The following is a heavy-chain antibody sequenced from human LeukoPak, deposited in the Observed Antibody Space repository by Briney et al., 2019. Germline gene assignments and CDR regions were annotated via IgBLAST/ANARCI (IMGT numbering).Heavy chain of an antibody. D-gene: IGHD2-15*01. CDR3: ARPGQNVGYCSGGSCYVHYYYYGMDV. CDR2: ISAYNGNT. V-gene: IGHV1-18*01. Sequence: GASVKVSCKASGYTFTSYGISWVRQAPGQGLEWMGWISAYNGNTNYAQKLQGRVTMTTDTSTSTAYMELRSLRSDDTAVYYCARPGQNVGYCSGGSCYVHYYYYGMDVWGQGTTVTVSS. CDR1: GYTFTSYG. J-gene: IGHJ6*02.